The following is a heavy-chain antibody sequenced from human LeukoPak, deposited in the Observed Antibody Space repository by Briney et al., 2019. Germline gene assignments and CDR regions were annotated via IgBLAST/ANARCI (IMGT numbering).Heavy chain of an antibody. J-gene: IGHJ4*02. CDR1: GYTFTGYY. CDR2: INPNSGGT. CDR3: ARANYYDSSGGLDY. V-gene: IGHV1-2*02. Sequence: GASVKVSCKASGYTFTGYYMHWVRQAPGQGLEWMGWINPNSGGTNYAQKFQGRVTMTRDTSISTAYMELSRLRSDDTAVYYCARANYYDSSGGLDYWGQGTLVTVSS. D-gene: IGHD3-22*01.